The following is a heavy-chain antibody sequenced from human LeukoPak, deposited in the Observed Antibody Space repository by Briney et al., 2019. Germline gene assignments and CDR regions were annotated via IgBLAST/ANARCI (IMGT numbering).Heavy chain of an antibody. CDR3: ARLDSSGWLTGDY. J-gene: IGHJ4*02. CDR1: GFTFSSYS. CDR2: ISSSSSYI. D-gene: IGHD6-19*01. V-gene: IGHV3-21*01. Sequence: GGALRLSCAASGFTFSSYSMNWVRQAPGKGLEWVSSISSSSSYIYYADSVKGRFTISRDNAKNSLYLQMNSLRAEDTAVYYCARLDSSGWLTGDYWGQGTLVTVSS.